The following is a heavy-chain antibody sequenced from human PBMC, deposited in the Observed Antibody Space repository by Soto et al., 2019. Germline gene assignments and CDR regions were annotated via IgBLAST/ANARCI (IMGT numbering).Heavy chain of an antibody. CDR3: ARAGWFAEGYFDF. CDR2: INAGNGHT. D-gene: IGHD3-10*01. J-gene: IGHJ4*02. Sequence: QVQLVQSGAEVQKPGASVKVSCKASGFTFVMYAIHWVRQAPGQGLEWMAWINAGNGHTTYSQKFQGRVTITRDTSARKVYMELRSLRFEDTATYYCARAGWFAEGYFDFWGQGTPVTVSS. V-gene: IGHV1-3*01. CDR1: GFTFVMYA.